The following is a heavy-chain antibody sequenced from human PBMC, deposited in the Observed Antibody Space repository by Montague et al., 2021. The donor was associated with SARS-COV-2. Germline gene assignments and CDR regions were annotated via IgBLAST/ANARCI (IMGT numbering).Heavy chain of an antibody. Sequence: TLSLTCTVSGGSISSGSYYWSWIRQPAGKGLEWIGRIYTSGSTNYNPYLKSRVTISVDKSKNQFSLKPSPVTAADTAVYYCARELAPYYGSGSYYNPIDAFDCWGQVTMVTVAS. CDR3: ARELAPYYGSGSYYNPIDAFDC. D-gene: IGHD3-10*01. J-gene: IGHJ3*01. CDR2: IYTSGST. CDR1: GGSISSGSYY. V-gene: IGHV4-61*02.